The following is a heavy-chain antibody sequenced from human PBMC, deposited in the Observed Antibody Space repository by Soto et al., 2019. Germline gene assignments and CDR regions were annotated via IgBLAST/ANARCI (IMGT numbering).Heavy chain of an antibody. CDR1: GGSISSYY. CDR3: ARAQFRDYDILTGYYNGNWFDP. J-gene: IGHJ5*02. CDR2: IYYSGST. D-gene: IGHD3-9*01. Sequence: SETLSLTCTVSGGSISSYYWSWIRQPPGKGLEWIGYIYYSGSTNYNPSLKSRVTISVDTSKNQFSLKLSSVTAADTAVYYCARAQFRDYDILTGYYNGNWFDPWGQGTLVTVSS. V-gene: IGHV4-59*01.